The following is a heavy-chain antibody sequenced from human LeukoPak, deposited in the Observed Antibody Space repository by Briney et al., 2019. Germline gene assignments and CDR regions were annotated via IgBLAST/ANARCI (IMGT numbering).Heavy chain of an antibody. CDR1: GFTVSNFH. CDR2: LYSGGST. D-gene: IGHD1-1*01. J-gene: IGHJ4*02. Sequence: GGSLRLSCVASGFTVSNFHMSWVRQAPGKGLEWVSLLYSGGSTYYAESVEGRFTISRDDSKNTIFLQMNTLRAEDTATYYCARGGVNYWNPRYWGQGTLVTVSS. CDR3: ARGGVNYWNPRY. V-gene: IGHV3-53*01.